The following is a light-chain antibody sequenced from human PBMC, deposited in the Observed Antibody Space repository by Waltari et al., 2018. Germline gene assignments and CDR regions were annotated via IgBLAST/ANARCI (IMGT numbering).Light chain of an antibody. V-gene: IGKV1-12*01. J-gene: IGKJ4*01. CDR1: QAISSW. Sequence: DIQMTQSPSSVSASVGDRVTITCRASQAISSWLAWYQQKPGKAPNLLIYAESSLQSGVPSRFSGSGSGTDFTLTISNLQPEDFAIYYCQQSSSFPLTFGGATRVEIK. CDR3: QQSSSFPLT. CDR2: AES.